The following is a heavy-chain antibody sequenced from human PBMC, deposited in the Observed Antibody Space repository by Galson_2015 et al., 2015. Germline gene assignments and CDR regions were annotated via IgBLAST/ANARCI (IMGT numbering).Heavy chain of an antibody. D-gene: IGHD4-23*01. J-gene: IGHJ4*02. CDR1: GFIFSDYY. Sequence: SLRLSCATSGFIFSDYYMDWVRQAPGKGLEWVARIRDKPNGFTTEYAASVKGRFTISRDDSKNSPFLQMNSLITEDTAVYYCAISGKSAGHRSIDYWGQGTLVTVSS. CDR3: AISGKSAGHRSIDY. CDR2: IRDKPNGFTT. V-gene: IGHV3-72*01.